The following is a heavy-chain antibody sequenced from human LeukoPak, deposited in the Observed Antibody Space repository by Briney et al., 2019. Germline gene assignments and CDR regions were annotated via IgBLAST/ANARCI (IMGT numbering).Heavy chain of an antibody. V-gene: IGHV4-39*01. Sequence: SETLSLTCTVSGVSISSSNSYWGWIRQPPGKGLEWIGSIYYSGNTYYNASLKSQVSISIGTSKNQFSLRLTSVTAADTAVYYCARQTGSGLFILPGGQGTLVTVSS. J-gene: IGHJ4*02. CDR3: ARQTGSGLFILP. CDR2: IYYSGNT. CDR1: GVSISSSNSY. D-gene: IGHD3/OR15-3a*01.